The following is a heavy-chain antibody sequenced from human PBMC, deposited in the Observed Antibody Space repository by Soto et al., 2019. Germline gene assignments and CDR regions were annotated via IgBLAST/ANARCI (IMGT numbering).Heavy chain of an antibody. Sequence: QVQLVQSGAEVKKPGASVKVSCKASGYTFTDSDINWVRQATGHGLEWMGWMNPKSGNTDYAQKFQGRLTMTRDTSTISAYMELSSLTSEDTAVYYCAAAATFGPFDYWGQGTLVTVSS. V-gene: IGHV1-8*01. CDR3: AAAATFGPFDY. CDR1: GYTFTDSD. CDR2: MNPKSGNT. J-gene: IGHJ4*02. D-gene: IGHD2-2*01.